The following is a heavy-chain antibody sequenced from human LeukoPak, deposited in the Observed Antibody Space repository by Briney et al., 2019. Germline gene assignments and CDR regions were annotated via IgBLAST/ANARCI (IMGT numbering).Heavy chain of an antibody. Sequence: GGSLRLSCAASGFTFSSYSMNWVRQAPGKGLEWVSYISSSSSTIYYADSVKGRFTISRDNAKNSLYLQMNSLRDEDTAVYYCARGATYYDFWSGYIGQQPWGQGTLGTVSS. D-gene: IGHD3-3*01. V-gene: IGHV3-48*02. J-gene: IGHJ5*02. CDR1: GFTFSSYS. CDR2: ISSSSSTI. CDR3: ARGATYYDFWSGYIGQQP.